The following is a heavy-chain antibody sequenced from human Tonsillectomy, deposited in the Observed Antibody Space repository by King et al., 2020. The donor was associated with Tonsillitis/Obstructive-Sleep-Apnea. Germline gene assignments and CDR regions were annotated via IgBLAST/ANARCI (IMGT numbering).Heavy chain of an antibody. CDR1: GFTFRSYW. CDR3: ARQSSSWYYFDY. D-gene: IGHD6-13*01. Sequence: VQLVESGGGLVQPGGSLRLSCAASGFTFRSYWMSWVRQAPGKGLEWVANIKQDGSEKYYVDSVKGRFTISRDNAKNSLYLQMNSLRAEDTAVYYCARQSSSWYYFDYWGQGTLVTVSS. V-gene: IGHV3-7*02. CDR2: IKQDGSEK. J-gene: IGHJ4*02.